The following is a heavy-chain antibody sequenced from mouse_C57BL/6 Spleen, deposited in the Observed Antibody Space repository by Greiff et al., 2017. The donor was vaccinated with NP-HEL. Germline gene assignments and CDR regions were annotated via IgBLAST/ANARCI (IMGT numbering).Heavy chain of an antibody. CDR1: GYTFTSYW. CDR3: ARSSYDYDGDYYAMDY. Sequence: VQLQQPGAELVKPGASVKMSCKASGYTFTSYWITWVKQRPGQGLEWIGDIYPGSGSTNYNEKFKSKATLTVDTSSSTAYMQLSSLTSEDSAVYYCARSSYDYDGDYYAMDYWGQGTSVTVSS. J-gene: IGHJ4*01. D-gene: IGHD2-4*01. CDR2: IYPGSGST. V-gene: IGHV1-55*01.